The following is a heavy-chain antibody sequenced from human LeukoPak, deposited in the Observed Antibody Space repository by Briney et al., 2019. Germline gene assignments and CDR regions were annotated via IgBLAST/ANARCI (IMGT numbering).Heavy chain of an antibody. CDR1: GFTLSGSA. V-gene: IGHV3-73*01. Sequence: GGSLKLSCAASGFTLSGSAMHWVRQASGKGLEWVGRIRSKANSYATAYAASVKGRFTISRDDSKNTAYLQMNSLKTEDTAVYYCYWRYCSSTSCLLYGMDVSGQGTTVTVSS. D-gene: IGHD2-2*01. CDR2: IRSKANSYAT. J-gene: IGHJ6*02. CDR3: YWRYCSSTSCLLYGMDV.